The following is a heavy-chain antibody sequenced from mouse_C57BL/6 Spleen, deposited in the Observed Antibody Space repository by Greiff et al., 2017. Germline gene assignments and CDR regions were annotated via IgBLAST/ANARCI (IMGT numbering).Heavy chain of an antibody. D-gene: IGHD4-1*02. Sequence: EVKLEESGGGLVQPGGSMKLSCVASGFTFSNYWMNWVRQSPEKGLEWVAQIRLKSDNYATHYAESVKGRFTISRDDSKSSVYLQMNNLRAEDTGIYYCTVLQLGRGYWGQGTLVTVSA. V-gene: IGHV6-3*01. CDR2: IRLKSDNYAT. J-gene: IGHJ3*01. CDR1: GFTFSNYW. CDR3: TVLQLGRGY.